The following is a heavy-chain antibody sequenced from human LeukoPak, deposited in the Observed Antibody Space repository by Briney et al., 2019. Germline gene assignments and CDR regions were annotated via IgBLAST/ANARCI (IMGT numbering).Heavy chain of an antibody. CDR2: ISYDGSNK. CDR3: AREGRYCSSTSCYKRGVDAFDI. J-gene: IGHJ3*02. Sequence: GGSLRLSCAASGFTFSSYAMHWVRQAPGKGLEWVAVISYDGSNKYYPDSVKGRFTISRDNSKNTLYLQMNSLRAEDTAVYYCAREGRYCSSTSCYKRGVDAFDIWGQGTMVTVSS. V-gene: IGHV3-30-3*01. D-gene: IGHD2-2*02. CDR1: GFTFSSYA.